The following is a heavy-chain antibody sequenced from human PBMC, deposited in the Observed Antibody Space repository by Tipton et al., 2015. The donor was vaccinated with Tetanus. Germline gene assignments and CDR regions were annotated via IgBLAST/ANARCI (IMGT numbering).Heavy chain of an antibody. CDR1: AYTFTGYH. CDR2: ADPKSGDT. CDR3: ARGNRGSSWYL. Sequence: QLVQSGAEVKKPGASVKVSCKASAYTFTGYHLHWVRQAPGQGLEWMGWADPKSGDTHYAQKFQGRVTMTRDTSISTAYMELSSLRSDDTAVYYCARGNRGSSWYLWGQGTLVTVSS. J-gene: IGHJ4*02. D-gene: IGHD6-13*01. V-gene: IGHV1-2*02.